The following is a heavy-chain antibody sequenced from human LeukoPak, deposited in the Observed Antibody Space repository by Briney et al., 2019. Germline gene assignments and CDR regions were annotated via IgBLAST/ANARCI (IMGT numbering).Heavy chain of an antibody. Sequence: SETLSLTCTVSGYSISSGYYWGWIRQPPGKGLEWIGSIYHSGSTYYNPSLKSRVTISVDTSKNQFSLKLSSVTAADTAVYYCARVFRDSGSNFLHAEFDYWGQGTLVTVSS. CDR3: ARVFRDSGSNFLHAEFDY. D-gene: IGHD1-26*01. V-gene: IGHV4-38-2*02. CDR2: IYHSGST. CDR1: GYSISSGYY. J-gene: IGHJ4*02.